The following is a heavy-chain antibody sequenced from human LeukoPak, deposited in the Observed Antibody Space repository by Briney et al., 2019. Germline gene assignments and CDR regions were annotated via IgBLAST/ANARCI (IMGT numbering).Heavy chain of an antibody. V-gene: IGHV3-30*04. CDR2: ISYDGSNE. CDR1: GFIFSSYA. Sequence: GGSLRLSCVASGFIFSSYAMHWVRQAPGKGLEWVAVISYDGSNEYYADSVKGRFTISRDNSQNTVYLQMNSLRVEDTAVYYCARDAQWLGELYDAFDNWGQGKMVTVSS. CDR3: ARDAQWLGELYDAFDN. D-gene: IGHD3-10*01. J-gene: IGHJ3*02.